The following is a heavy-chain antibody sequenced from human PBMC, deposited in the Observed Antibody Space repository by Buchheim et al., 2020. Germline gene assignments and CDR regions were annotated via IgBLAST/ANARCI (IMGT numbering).Heavy chain of an antibody. Sequence: QVQLVQSGAEVKKPGASVKVSCKASGYTFTSYDINWVRQATGQGLEWMGWMNPNSGNTGYAQKFQGRVTMTRNTSISTAYMELSSLRSEDTAVDYCAREAGYCSGGSCYLRLYYYYYMDVWGKGTT. D-gene: IGHD2-15*01. CDR3: AREAGYCSGGSCYLRLYYYYYMDV. CDR2: MNPNSGNT. CDR1: GYTFTSYD. V-gene: IGHV1-8*01. J-gene: IGHJ6*03.